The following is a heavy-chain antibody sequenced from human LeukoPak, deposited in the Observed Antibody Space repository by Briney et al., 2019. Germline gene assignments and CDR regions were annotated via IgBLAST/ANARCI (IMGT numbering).Heavy chain of an antibody. V-gene: IGHV4-39*01. Sequence: SETLSLTCTVSGGSISSSSHYWGWIRQPPGKGLEWIGSIYYSGSTYYNPSLKSRVTISVDTSKNQFSLKLSSVTAADTAVYYCSGRWMTGTTDYWGQGTLVTVSS. J-gene: IGHJ4*02. CDR2: IYYSGST. CDR1: GGSISSSSHY. CDR3: SGRWMTGTTDY. D-gene: IGHD1-7*01.